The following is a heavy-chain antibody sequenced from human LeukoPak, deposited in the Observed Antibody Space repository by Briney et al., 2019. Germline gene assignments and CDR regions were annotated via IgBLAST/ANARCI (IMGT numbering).Heavy chain of an antibody. CDR3: ARDPEYSSSWYVYYYYGMDV. CDR1: GFTFSSYA. Sequence: PGGSLRLSCAASGFTFSSYAMSWVRQAPGKGLVWVSRINSDGSSTSYADSVKGRFTISRDNAKNTLYLQMNSLRAEDTAVYYCARDPEYSSSWYVYYYYGMDVWGQGTTVTVSS. V-gene: IGHV3-74*01. D-gene: IGHD6-13*01. J-gene: IGHJ6*02. CDR2: INSDGSST.